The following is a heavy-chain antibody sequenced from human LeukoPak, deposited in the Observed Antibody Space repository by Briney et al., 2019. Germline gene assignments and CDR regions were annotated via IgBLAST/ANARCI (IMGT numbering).Heavy chain of an antibody. Sequence: GGSLRLSCAASGFTFCSYSMHWVRQAPGKGLEWVAFIRYDGSNKYYADSVKGRFTISRDNSKNTLYLQMNSLRAEDTAVYYCAKEDRGYSYGSAFDIWGQGTMVTVSS. CDR3: AKEDRGYSYGSAFDI. V-gene: IGHV3-30*02. CDR2: IRYDGSNK. J-gene: IGHJ3*02. D-gene: IGHD5-18*01. CDR1: GFTFCSYS.